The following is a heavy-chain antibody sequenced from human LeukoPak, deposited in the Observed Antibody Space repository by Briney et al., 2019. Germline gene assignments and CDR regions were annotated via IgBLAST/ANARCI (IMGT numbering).Heavy chain of an antibody. CDR3: ARHPGYYGDYSYFDY. V-gene: IGHV4-39*01. Sequence: PSETLSLTCTVSGGSISSSSYYWGWIRQPPGKGLEWIGSIYYSGSTYYNPSLKSRVTISVDTSKNQFSLKLSSVTAADTAVYYCARHPGYYGDYSYFDYWGQGTLVTVSS. CDR2: IYYSGST. J-gene: IGHJ4*02. CDR1: GGSISSSSYY. D-gene: IGHD4-17*01.